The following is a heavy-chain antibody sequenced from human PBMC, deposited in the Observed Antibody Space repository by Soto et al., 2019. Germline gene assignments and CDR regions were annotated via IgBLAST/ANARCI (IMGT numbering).Heavy chain of an antibody. Sequence: QVQLVQSGAEVKKPGASVKVSCKASGYTFTSYGISWVRQAPGQGLEWMGWISAYNGNTNYAQKLQGRVTMTTETSQSTAYTELRSLRSDDTAVYYCERVRSLYGSGSYYRRSFDTWGQGTLVTVSS. V-gene: IGHV1-18*01. CDR2: ISAYNGNT. CDR3: ERVRSLYGSGSYYRRSFDT. J-gene: IGHJ5*02. D-gene: IGHD3-10*01. CDR1: GYTFTSYG.